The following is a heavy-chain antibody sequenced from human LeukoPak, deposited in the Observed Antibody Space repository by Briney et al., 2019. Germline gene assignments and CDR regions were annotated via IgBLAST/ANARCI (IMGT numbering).Heavy chain of an antibody. D-gene: IGHD2-2*01. J-gene: IGHJ3*01. Sequence: TASETLSLTCTVSGGSISNYYWSWIRQPPGKGLEWIGYIYYSGSTNYNPSLKSRVTISVDTSKNQFSLKLSSVTAADTAVYYCARGAWRTPAAKPPYSLTPWGQGTMVTVSS. CDR2: IYYSGST. V-gene: IGHV4-59*01. CDR3: ARGAWRTPAAKPPYSLTP. CDR1: GGSISNYY.